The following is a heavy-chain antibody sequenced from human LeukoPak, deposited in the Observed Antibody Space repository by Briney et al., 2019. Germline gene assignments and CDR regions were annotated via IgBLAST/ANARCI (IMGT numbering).Heavy chain of an antibody. Sequence: GGSLRLSCAASGFTFSSYAMSWVRQAPGKGLEWVSAISGSGGSTYYADSVKGRFTISRDNSKNTLYLQMNSLRAEDTAVYYCAKAASNDYGDYRGLDAFDIWGQGTMVTVSS. CDR3: AKAASNDYGDYRGLDAFDI. J-gene: IGHJ3*02. CDR1: GFTFSSYA. D-gene: IGHD4-17*01. CDR2: ISGSGGST. V-gene: IGHV3-23*01.